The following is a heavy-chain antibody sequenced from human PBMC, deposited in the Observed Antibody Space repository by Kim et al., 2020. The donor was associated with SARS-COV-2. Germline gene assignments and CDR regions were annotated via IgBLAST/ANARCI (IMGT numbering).Heavy chain of an antibody. Sequence: GGSLRLSCAASGFTFSGSAMHWVRQASGKGLEWVGRIRSKANSYATAYAASVKGRFTISRDDSKNTAYLQMNSLKTEDTAVYYCTRRGITGTPFGGMDVWGQGTTVTVSS. CDR3: TRRGITGTPFGGMDV. J-gene: IGHJ6*02. CDR1: GFTFSGSA. CDR2: IRSKANSYAT. D-gene: IGHD1-7*01. V-gene: IGHV3-73*01.